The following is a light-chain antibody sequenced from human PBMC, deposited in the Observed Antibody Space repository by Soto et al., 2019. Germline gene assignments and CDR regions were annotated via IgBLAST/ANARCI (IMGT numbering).Light chain of an antibody. CDR2: SNN. V-gene: IGLV1-44*01. CDR1: SSNIGSNT. Sequence: QSVLTQPPSTSGTPGQRVTISCSGSSSNIGSNTVNWYQQLPGTAPKLLIYSNNQRPSGVPDRFSGSKSGTSASLAISGLQPEDEADYYCAAWDDSLSGQVFGTGTKVTVL. CDR3: AAWDDSLSGQV. J-gene: IGLJ1*01.